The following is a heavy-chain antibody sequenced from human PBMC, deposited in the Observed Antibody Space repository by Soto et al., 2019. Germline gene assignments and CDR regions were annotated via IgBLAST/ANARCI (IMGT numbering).Heavy chain of an antibody. CDR1: GGTFSSYA. Sequence: QVQLVQSGAEVKKPGSSVKVSCKASGGTFSSYAINWVRQAPGQGLEWMGGIIPIFGTPNYAQKFQGRVTITADGSTSTAYMELSSLISEDTGVYYCARDPPSYYDDSSGDNWGQGTLVTVSS. J-gene: IGHJ4*02. D-gene: IGHD3-22*01. V-gene: IGHV1-69*12. CDR3: ARDPPSYYDDSSGDN. CDR2: IIPIFGTP.